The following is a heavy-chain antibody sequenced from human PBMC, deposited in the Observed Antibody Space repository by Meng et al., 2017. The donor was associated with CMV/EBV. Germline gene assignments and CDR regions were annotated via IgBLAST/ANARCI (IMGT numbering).Heavy chain of an antibody. CDR1: VFSLSTSGVG. CDR3: AHSSTYYYYYGMDV. J-gene: IGHJ6*02. V-gene: IGHV2-5*01. Sequence: SGSTLVNSTQTLTLTCTFSVFSLSTSGVGVGWIRQPPGKALEWLAFIYWNEDKRYSPSLKSRLTLTKDTSKNQVVLTMTNMDPVDTATYYCAHSSTYYYYYGMDVWGQGTTVTVSS. CDR2: IYWNEDK.